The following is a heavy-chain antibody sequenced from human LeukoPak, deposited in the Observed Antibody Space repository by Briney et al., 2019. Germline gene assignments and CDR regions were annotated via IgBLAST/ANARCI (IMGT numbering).Heavy chain of an antibody. Sequence: ASVKVSCKASGYTFTSYVISWVRQAPGQGLEWMGWISAYNGNTNYAQKLQGRVTMTTDTSTSTAYMELRSLRSDDTAVYYCARVLDYGSGSYLLRRYYFDYWGQGTLVTVSS. J-gene: IGHJ4*02. D-gene: IGHD3-10*01. CDR1: GYTFTSYV. CDR2: ISAYNGNT. V-gene: IGHV1-18*01. CDR3: ARVLDYGSGSYLLRRYYFDY.